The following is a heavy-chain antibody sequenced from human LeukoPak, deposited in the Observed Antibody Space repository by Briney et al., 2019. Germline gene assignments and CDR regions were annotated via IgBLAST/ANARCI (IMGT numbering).Heavy chain of an antibody. J-gene: IGHJ3*02. CDR3: ARGGYTYGWGAFDI. CDR1: GFTFSRFA. Sequence: VGSLRLSCAASGFTFSRFAMSWVRQAPGKGPEWVSAIVGSGSSAYYADSVKGRFTISRDNSKNTLYLQMNSLRAEDTALYYCARGGYTYGWGAFDIWGQGTRVTVSS. CDR2: IVGSGSSA. D-gene: IGHD5-18*01. V-gene: IGHV3-23*01.